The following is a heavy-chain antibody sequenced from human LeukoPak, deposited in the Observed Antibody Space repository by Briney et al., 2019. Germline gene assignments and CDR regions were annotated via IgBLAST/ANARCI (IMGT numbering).Heavy chain of an antibody. D-gene: IGHD6-13*01. CDR3: ASRPAGSTWYGVFDY. CDR1: GGSINSHY. J-gene: IGHJ4*02. Sequence: KPSETLSLTCSVSGGSINSHYWSWIRQSPGKGLEGSGYVFNGGNTKYNPSLESRVTMSLDTSRDQFSLRLSSVTTADTAIYYCASRPAGSTWYGVFDYWSQGTLVTVSS. V-gene: IGHV4-59*11. CDR2: VFNGGNT.